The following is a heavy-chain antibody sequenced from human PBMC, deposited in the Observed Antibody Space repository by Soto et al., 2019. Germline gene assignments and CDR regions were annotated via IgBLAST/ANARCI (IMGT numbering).Heavy chain of an antibody. J-gene: IGHJ4*02. CDR2: ISNNGDTA. V-gene: IGHV3-23*01. CDR1: GFTVSSSYA. Sequence: GGSLRLSCAASGFTVSSSYAMVWVRQAAEKGLEWVASISNNGDTAYYADSVKGRFTISRGNSENTLYLQMNGLRADDTALYFCAKSRVFIGAIVTLLDSWGQGTQVTVSS. D-gene: IGHD2-21*02. CDR3: AKSRVFIGAIVTLLDS.